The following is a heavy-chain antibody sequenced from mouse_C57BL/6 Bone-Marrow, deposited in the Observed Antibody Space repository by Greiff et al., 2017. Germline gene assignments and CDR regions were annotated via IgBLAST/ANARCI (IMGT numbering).Heavy chain of an antibody. CDR3: AKDQNAMDY. J-gene: IGHJ4*01. CDR2: ISDGGSYT. CDR1: GFTFSSYA. Sequence: EVKLVESGGGLVKPGGSLKLSCAASGFTFSSYAMSWVRQTPEKRLEWVATISDGGSYTYYPDNVKGRFTISRDKAKNNLYLQMSHLKSEGTAMYYCAKDQNAMDYWGQGTSVTVSS. V-gene: IGHV5-4*01.